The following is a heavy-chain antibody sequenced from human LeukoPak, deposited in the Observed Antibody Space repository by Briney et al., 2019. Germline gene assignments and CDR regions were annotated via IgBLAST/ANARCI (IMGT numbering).Heavy chain of an antibody. CDR2: ISSSSSYI. CDR3: ARESYGGKGEYYFDY. V-gene: IGHV3-21*01. CDR1: GFTFSSYS. J-gene: IGHJ4*02. D-gene: IGHD4-23*01. Sequence: GGSLRLSCAASGFTFSSYSMNWVRQAPGRGLEWVSSISSSSSYIYYADSVKGRFTISRDNAKNSLYLQMNSLRAEDTAVYYCARESYGGKGEYYFDYWGQGTLVTVSS.